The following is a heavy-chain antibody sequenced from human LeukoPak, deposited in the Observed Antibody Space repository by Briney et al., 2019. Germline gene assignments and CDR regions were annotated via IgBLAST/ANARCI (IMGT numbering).Heavy chain of an antibody. Sequence: GRSLRLSCAASGFTFSSYAMHWVRQAPGKGLEWVAVISYDGSNKYYADSVKGRFTISRDNSKNTLYLQMNSLRAEDTAVYYCARDQGLDSSSLDDDALDIWGQGTMVTVSS. CDR3: ARDQGLDSSSLDDDALDI. J-gene: IGHJ3*02. D-gene: IGHD6-13*01. V-gene: IGHV3-30*01. CDR2: ISYDGSNK. CDR1: GFTFSSYA.